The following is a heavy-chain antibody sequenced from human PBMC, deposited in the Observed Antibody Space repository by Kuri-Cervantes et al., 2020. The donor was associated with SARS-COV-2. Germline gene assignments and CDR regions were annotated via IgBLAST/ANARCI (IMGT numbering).Heavy chain of an antibody. D-gene: IGHD1-26*01. CDR3: AREGELRAFDI. CDR2: IWYGGSNK. CDR1: GFTFSSYG. V-gene: IGHV3-33*08. J-gene: IGHJ3*02. Sequence: GGSLRLSCAASGFTFSSYGMHWVRQAPGKGLEWVAVIWYGGSNKYYADSVKGRFTISRDNSKNTLYLQMNSLRAEDTAVYYCAREGELRAFDIWGQGTMVTVSS.